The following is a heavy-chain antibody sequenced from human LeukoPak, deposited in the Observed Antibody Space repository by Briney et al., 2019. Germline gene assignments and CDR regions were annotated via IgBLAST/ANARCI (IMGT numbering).Heavy chain of an antibody. CDR2: IRQDGSEK. J-gene: IGHJ4*02. CDR1: GFTFSSHW. D-gene: IGHD2-2*01. Sequence: PGGSLRLSCAASGFTFSSHWMSWVRQAPGKGLEWVANIRQDGSEKYYVDSVKGRFTIYRDNAKNSLYLQMNSLRAEDTAVYYCARDIVPPGLFWDYWGQGALVTVSS. CDR3: ARDIVPPGLFWDY. V-gene: IGHV3-7*05.